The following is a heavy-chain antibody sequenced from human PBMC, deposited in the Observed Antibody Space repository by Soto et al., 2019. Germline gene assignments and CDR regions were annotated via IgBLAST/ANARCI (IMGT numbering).Heavy chain of an antibody. CDR2: ISGSGGST. CDR1: GFTFSSYA. V-gene: IGHV3-23*01. D-gene: IGHD3-3*01. J-gene: IGHJ6*02. CDR3: AKVMYYDFWSGYSSYYYGMDV. Sequence: GGSLRLSCAASGFTFSSYAMSWVRQAPGKGLEWVSAISGSGGSTYYADSVKGRFTISRDNSKNTLYLQMNSLRAEDTAVYYCAKVMYYDFWSGYSSYYYGMDVWGQGTTVTVSS.